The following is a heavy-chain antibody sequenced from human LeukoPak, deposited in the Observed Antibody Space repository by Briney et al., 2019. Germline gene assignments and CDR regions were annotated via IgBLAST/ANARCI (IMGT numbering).Heavy chain of an antibody. CDR2: ISYGGST. CDR1: SGSISTNY. D-gene: IGHD3-22*01. Sequence: PSETLSLTCTVSSGSISTNYWSWIRQPPGKGLEWVGYISYGGSTDYNPSLKSRVTISVDTSKNQFSLNLNSVTAADTAIYFCASVSTRGSPGYHYFFDCWGQGTLVTVSS. V-gene: IGHV4-59*01. J-gene: IGHJ4*02. CDR3: ASVSTRGSPGYHYFFDC.